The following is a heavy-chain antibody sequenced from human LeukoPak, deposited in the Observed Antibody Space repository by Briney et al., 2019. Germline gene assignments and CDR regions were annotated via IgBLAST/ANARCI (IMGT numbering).Heavy chain of an antibody. CDR3: ARDSRSFDY. CDR2: IYYSGST. CDR1: GGSISTYY. V-gene: IGHV4-59*01. J-gene: IGHJ4*02. Sequence: SEALSLTCTVSGGSISTYYWSWIRQPPGKGLEWIGYIYYSGSTNYNPSLKSRVTISVDTSKNQFSLKLSSVTAADTAVYYCARDSRSFDYWGQGTLVTVSS.